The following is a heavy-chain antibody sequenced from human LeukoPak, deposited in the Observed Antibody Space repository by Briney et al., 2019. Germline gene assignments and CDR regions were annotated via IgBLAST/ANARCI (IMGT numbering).Heavy chain of an antibody. CDR3: ARADIVVVPAAIIWFDP. J-gene: IGHJ5*02. CDR2: IHYSGST. Sequence: PSETLSLTCTVSGGSISPYYWSWIRQPPGKGLEWIGYIHYSGSTNYNPSLKSRVSMSVDTSKNQFSLKLNSVTAADTAVYYCARADIVVVPAAIIWFDPWGQGTLVTVSS. CDR1: GGSISPYY. D-gene: IGHD2-2*01. V-gene: IGHV4-59*01.